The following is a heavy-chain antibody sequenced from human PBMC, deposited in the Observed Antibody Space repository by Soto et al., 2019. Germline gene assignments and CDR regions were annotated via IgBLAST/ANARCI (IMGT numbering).Heavy chain of an antibody. J-gene: IGHJ5*02. Sequence: EVQLLESGGGLVQPGGSLRLSCAASGFTFSRNAMSWVRQAPGRGLEWVSSISGSGGSTYYADSVKGRFTISRDNSKDALWMQMNSLRAEDTAVYYCAKGVFGSGNNWFAPWGQGTLVTVSS. CDR3: AKGVFGSGNNWFAP. D-gene: IGHD3-10*01. CDR1: GFTFSRNA. CDR2: ISGSGGST. V-gene: IGHV3-23*01.